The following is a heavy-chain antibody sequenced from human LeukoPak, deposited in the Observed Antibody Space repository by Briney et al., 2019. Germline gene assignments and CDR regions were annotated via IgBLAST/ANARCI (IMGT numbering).Heavy chain of an antibody. V-gene: IGHV1-2*06. Sequence: ASVTVSCTASGYTFTGYYMHWVRQAPGQGLEWMGRINPNSGGTNYAQKFQGRVTMTRDTSISTAYMELSRLRSDDTAVYYCARGKRYCSSTSCYWFDPWGQGTLVTVSS. D-gene: IGHD2-2*01. CDR2: INPNSGGT. J-gene: IGHJ5*02. CDR3: ARGKRYCSSTSCYWFDP. CDR1: GYTFTGYY.